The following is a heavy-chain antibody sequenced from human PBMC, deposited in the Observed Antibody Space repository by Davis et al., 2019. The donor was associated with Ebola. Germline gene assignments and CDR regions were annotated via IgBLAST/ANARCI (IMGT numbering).Heavy chain of an antibody. D-gene: IGHD1-26*01. CDR3: AKDTSNIWFDI. CDR1: GFIFSSYV. Sequence: GESLKISCAASGFIFSSYVVSWVRQAPGKGLEWVSTLGTSADTYYADSVKGRFTISRDNSKNTLYLQMNGLRVEDTAIYYCAKDTSNIWFDIWGQGTNVTVSS. J-gene: IGHJ3*02. CDR2: LGTSADT. V-gene: IGHV3-23*01.